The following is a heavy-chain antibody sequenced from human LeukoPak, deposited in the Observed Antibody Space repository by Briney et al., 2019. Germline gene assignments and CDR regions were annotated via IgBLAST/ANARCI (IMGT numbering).Heavy chain of an antibody. D-gene: IGHD3-10*01. CDR2: INHSGST. V-gene: IGHV4-34*01. CDR3: ARQASSSRGAFDY. J-gene: IGHJ4*02. Sequence: PSETLSLTCAVYGGSFSGYYWSWIRQPPGKGLEWIGEINHSGSTNYNPSLKSRVTISVDTSKNQFSLNLSSVTAADTAVYYCARQASSSRGAFDYWGQGTLVTVSS. CDR1: GGSFSGYY.